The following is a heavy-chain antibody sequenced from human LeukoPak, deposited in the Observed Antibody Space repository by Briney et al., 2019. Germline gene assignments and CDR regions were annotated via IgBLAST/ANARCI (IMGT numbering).Heavy chain of an antibody. J-gene: IGHJ4*02. D-gene: IGHD3-22*01. Sequence: GGSLRLSCAASGFTVISNYMSWVRQAPGKGLEWVSLIYSGGSTYYADSVKGRFTISRDNSKNTLYLQMNSLRAEDTAVYYCAREKGDYDSSGYYYSYYFVYWGQGTLVTVSS. V-gene: IGHV3-53*01. CDR3: AREKGDYDSSGYYYSYYFVY. CDR1: GFTVISNY. CDR2: IYSGGST.